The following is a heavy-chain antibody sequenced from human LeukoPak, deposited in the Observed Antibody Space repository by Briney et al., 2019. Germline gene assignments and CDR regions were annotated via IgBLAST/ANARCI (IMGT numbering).Heavy chain of an antibody. CDR2: ISGSGGST. J-gene: IGHJ4*02. CDR1: GFTFSSYA. CDR3: AKDTDYYDSSGYYE. Sequence: TGGSLRLSCAASGFTFSSYAMSWVRQAPGKGLEWVSAISGSGGSTYYADSVKGRFTISRDNSKNTLYLQMNSLRAEDTAVYYCAKDTDYYDSSGYYEWGQGTLVTVSS. D-gene: IGHD3-22*01. V-gene: IGHV3-23*01.